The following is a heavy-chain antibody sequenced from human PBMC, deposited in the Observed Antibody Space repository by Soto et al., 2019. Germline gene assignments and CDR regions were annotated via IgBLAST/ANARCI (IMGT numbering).Heavy chain of an antibody. V-gene: IGHV1-69*04. CDR2: IFPLTDIP. D-gene: IGHD4-17*01. J-gene: IGHJ5*02. CDR1: GGTFRNYP. CDR3: ARVHGDYVVWFDP. Sequence: SVKVSCKASGGTFRNYPINWVRQAPGQGLEWMGSIFPLTDIPDYAQNFQARLTISADKSTSTAYMELSSLTSDDTAVYYCARVHGDYVVWFDPWGQGTLVTVSS.